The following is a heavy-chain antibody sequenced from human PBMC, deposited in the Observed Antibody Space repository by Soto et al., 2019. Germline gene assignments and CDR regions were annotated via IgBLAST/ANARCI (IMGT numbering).Heavy chain of an antibody. J-gene: IGHJ4*02. V-gene: IGHV3-21*01. CDR1: GFMFSSYT. CDR3: AIGCSSASCYYY. Sequence: ESGGGLVKPGGSLRLSCTASGFMFSSYTMNWVRQAPGKGLEWVSSVSFRGDIYYADSLEGRFTISRDDAKNSLYLQMNSLRAEDTAVYYCAIGCSSASCYYYWGQGTLVIVSS. CDR2: VSFRGDI. D-gene: IGHD2-2*01.